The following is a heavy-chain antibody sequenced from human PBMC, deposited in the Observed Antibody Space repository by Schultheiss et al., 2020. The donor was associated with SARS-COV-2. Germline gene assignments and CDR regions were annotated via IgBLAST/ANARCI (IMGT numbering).Heavy chain of an antibody. CDR2: ISASGGTT. D-gene: IGHD3-16*01. CDR3: AKDLGGYNYYAMDV. Sequence: GGSLRLSCVASGFTFSDYAINWVRQAPGKGLEWVSDISASGGTTYYAASVRGRFTVSRDNSKNTLYLQMNSLRAEDTAVYYCAKDLGGYNYYAMDVWGQGTTVTVSS. CDR1: GFTFSDYA. J-gene: IGHJ6*02. V-gene: IGHV3-23*01.